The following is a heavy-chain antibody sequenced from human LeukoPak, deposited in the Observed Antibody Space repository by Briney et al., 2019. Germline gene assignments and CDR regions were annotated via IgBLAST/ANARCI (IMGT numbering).Heavy chain of an antibody. CDR3: ATRGWGLFVVTATNYFDY. CDR1: GYTFTSYD. Sequence: ASVKVSCKASGYTFTSYDINWVRQATGQGLEWMGWMNPNSGNTGYAQKFQGRVTMTRNTSISTAYMELSSLRSEDTAVYYCATRGWGLFVVTATNYFDYWGQGTLVTVSS. D-gene: IGHD2-21*02. V-gene: IGHV1-8*01. CDR2: MNPNSGNT. J-gene: IGHJ4*02.